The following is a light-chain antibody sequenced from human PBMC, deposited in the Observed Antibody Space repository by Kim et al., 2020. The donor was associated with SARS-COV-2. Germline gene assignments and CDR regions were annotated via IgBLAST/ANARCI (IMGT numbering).Light chain of an antibody. CDR2: SAS. CDR1: QDISRN. CDR3: QQHSSYPRT. J-gene: IGKJ1*01. Sequence: ASVGDRVTITCRASQDISRNLAWVQQKPGTAPKSLIYSASTLQSGVPSKFSGSGSGTDFTLTIINLQPEDSATYYCQQHSSYPRTFGQGTKVDIK. V-gene: IGKV1-16*02.